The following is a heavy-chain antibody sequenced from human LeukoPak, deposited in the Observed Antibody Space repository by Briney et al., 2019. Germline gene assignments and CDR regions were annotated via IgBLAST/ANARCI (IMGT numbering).Heavy chain of an antibody. CDR3: ARHYSNYVLRSFDP. D-gene: IGHD4-11*01. CDR1: GGSISSSSYY. J-gene: IGHJ5*02. CDR2: IYYSGST. V-gene: IGHV4-39*01. Sequence: PSETLSLTCTVSGGSISSSSYYWGWIRQPPGKGLEGIGSIYYSGSTYYNPSLKSRVTISVDTSKNQFSLKLSSVTAADTAVNYCARHYSNYVLRSFDPWGQGTLVTVSS.